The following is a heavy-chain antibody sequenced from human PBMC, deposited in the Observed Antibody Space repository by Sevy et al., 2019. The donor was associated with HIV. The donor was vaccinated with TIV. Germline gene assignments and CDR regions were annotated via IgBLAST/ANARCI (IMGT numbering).Heavy chain of an antibody. J-gene: IGHJ4*02. CDR1: GYSIRNGYY. Sequence: SETLSLTCTVSGYSIRNGYYWAWIRQPPGKGLEWIGSIHHSGITHYNPSLKSRVIISVDTSKNQVSLELSSVTDADTAMYYCARDRKYPLYYFDYWGQGILVTVSS. CDR3: ARDRKYPLYYFDY. D-gene: IGHD6-6*01. CDR2: IHHSGIT. V-gene: IGHV4-38-2*02.